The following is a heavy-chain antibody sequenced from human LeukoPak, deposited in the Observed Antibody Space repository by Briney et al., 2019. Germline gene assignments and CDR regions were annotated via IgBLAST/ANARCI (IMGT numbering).Heavy chain of an antibody. V-gene: IGHV3-64D*06. CDR2: INSDGGNT. Sequence: GGSLRLSCSASGFTFNSYAMHWVRQAPGKGLXXXXXINSDGGNTYYADSVXGXFTISRDNSNNTLYLQMSSLRAEDTAVYYCVKRDAYDSSGYYGNWGQGTLVTVSS. CDR3: VKRDAYDSSGYYGN. CDR1: GFTFNSYA. D-gene: IGHD3-22*01. J-gene: IGHJ4*02.